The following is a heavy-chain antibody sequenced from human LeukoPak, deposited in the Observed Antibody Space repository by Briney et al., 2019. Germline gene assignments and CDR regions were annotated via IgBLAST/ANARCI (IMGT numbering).Heavy chain of an antibody. J-gene: IGHJ4*02. CDR2: INTNTGNP. D-gene: IGHD2-15*01. Sequence: ASVKVSCKASGYTFTSYGISWVRQAPGQGLEWMGWINTNTGNPTYAQGFTGRFVFSLDTSVSTAYLQISSLKAEDTAMYYCARGGYPYLSTWYSDYWGQGTLVTVSS. CDR1: GYTFTSYG. CDR3: ARGGYPYLSTWYSDY. V-gene: IGHV7-4-1*02.